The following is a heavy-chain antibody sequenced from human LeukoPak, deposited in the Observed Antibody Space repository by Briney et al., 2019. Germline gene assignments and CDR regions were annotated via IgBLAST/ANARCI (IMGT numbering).Heavy chain of an antibody. CDR1: GGSISNDGYY. Sequence: SQTLSLTCNVSGGSISNDGYYWRWIRQHPGKGLEWLGYIYYSGGTYYHPSLKSRVTLSVDTSKSQFSLRLSSVTAADTAVYYCARDLTGDQFFDPWGQGTLVTVPS. D-gene: IGHD7-27*01. CDR3: ARDLTGDQFFDP. J-gene: IGHJ5*02. CDR2: IYYSGGT. V-gene: IGHV4-31*03.